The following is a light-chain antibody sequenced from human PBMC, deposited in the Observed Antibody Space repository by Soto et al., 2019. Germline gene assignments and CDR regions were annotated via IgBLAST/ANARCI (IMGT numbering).Light chain of an antibody. CDR1: SSDVGAYTY. CDR2: HVS. V-gene: IGLV2-14*01. Sequence: QSALTQPASVSGSPGRSITISCTGTSSDVGAYTYVSWYQQHPGKVPKLIIYHVSNRPSGVSYRFSGSKSGNTASLTISGLQAEDEADYYCTSYTRSSTVIFGGGTKLTVL. CDR3: TSYTRSSTVI. J-gene: IGLJ2*01.